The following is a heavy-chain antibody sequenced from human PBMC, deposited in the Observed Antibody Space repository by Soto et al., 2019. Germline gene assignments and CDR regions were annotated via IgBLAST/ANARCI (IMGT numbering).Heavy chain of an antibody. CDR1: GFTFSDYY. CDR2: SSNSGTFS. V-gene: IGHV3-11*06. D-gene: IGHD5-12*01. Sequence: GGSLRLSCEGSGFTFSDYYISWIRQAPGKGLEWISYSSNSGTFSRYADSVKGRFSISRDNTKNTLYLQMNSLRAEDTAVYYCAKDKQAHWVVATFADYWGQGTLVTVSS. CDR3: AKDKQAHWVVATFADY. J-gene: IGHJ4*02.